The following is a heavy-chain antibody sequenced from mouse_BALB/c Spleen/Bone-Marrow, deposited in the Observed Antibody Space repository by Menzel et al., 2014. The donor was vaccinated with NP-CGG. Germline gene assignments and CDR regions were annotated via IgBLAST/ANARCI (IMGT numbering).Heavy chain of an antibody. J-gene: IGHJ3*01. CDR3: SRNYDFWFGY. V-gene: IGHV5-17*02. CDR2: ISSGSRTI. CDR1: GFTFSSFG. Sequence: EVQLVESGGGLVQPGGSRKLSCAASGFTFSSFGMHWIRQAPEKGLEWVAYISSGSRTIYYADTVRGRFTISRDNPKNTLFLQMTSLRSEDTAMYYCSRNYDFWFGYGGQGTLVTVSA. D-gene: IGHD2-4*01.